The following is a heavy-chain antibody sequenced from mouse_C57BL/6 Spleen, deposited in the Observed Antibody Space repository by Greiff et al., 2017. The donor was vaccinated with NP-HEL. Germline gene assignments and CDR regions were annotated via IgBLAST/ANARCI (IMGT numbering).Heavy chain of an antibody. CDR3: ARTTVVATNFDY. V-gene: IGHV1-66*01. CDR1: GYSFTSYY. D-gene: IGHD1-1*01. Sequence: VQLQQSGPELVKPGASVKISCKASGYSFTSYYIHWVKQRPGQGLEWIGWIYPGSGNTKYNEKFKGKATLTADTSSSTAYMQLSSLTSEDSAVYYCARTTVVATNFDYWGQGTTLTVSS. J-gene: IGHJ2*01. CDR2: IYPGSGNT.